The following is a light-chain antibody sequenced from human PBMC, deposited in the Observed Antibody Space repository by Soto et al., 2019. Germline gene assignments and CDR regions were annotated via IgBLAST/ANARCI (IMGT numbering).Light chain of an antibody. CDR2: GAS. CDR3: HQDFDLPLT. V-gene: IGKV3D-7*01. J-gene: IGKJ4*01. Sequence: EIVMTQSPVTLSLSPGDRATLSCRASQCLSNTYISWYQQKPGQAPRLLIYGASTRATGIPARFSGSGSGTDFTLTISSLQPEDFALYYCHQDFDLPLTFGGGTKVEIK. CDR1: QCLSNTY.